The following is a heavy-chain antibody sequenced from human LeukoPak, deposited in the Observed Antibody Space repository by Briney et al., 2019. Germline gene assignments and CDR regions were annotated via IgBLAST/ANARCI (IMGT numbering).Heavy chain of an antibody. V-gene: IGHV4-4*07. Sequence: PSETLSLTCTVSGDSISSHYLSWIRHPAGKGLEWIGRIHISGRSNINPSLKSRLTMSVDTSKNHFSLKLVSVTAADTAVYYCARDWGRVGLRGFDPWGQGTLVTLSS. CDR2: IHISGRS. J-gene: IGHJ5*02. CDR1: GDSISSHY. CDR3: ARDWGRVGLRGFDP. D-gene: IGHD3-16*01.